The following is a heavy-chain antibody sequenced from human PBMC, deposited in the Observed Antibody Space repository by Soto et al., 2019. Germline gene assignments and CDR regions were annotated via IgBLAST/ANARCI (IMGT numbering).Heavy chain of an antibody. CDR1: GASVSTSTDY. V-gene: IGHV4-39*01. Sequence: QLQLQESGPGLVKPSETLSLTCTVSGASVSTSTDYWGWIRQPPGKGLEWIASIHYSGSTYYNPSRKGRTTISVDSSKNQFSLKLNSVTAADTAVDFWARPASGGLGPFDSWGQGTLVTVSS. CDR2: IHYSGST. D-gene: IGHD1-1*01. J-gene: IGHJ4*02. CDR3: ARPASGGLGPFDS.